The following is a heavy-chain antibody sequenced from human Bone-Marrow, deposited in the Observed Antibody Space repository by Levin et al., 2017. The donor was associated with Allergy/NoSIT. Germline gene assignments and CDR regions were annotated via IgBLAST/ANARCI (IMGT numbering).Heavy chain of an antibody. D-gene: IGHD5-12*01. J-gene: IGHJ4*02. CDR1: GFTFSDSA. Sequence: PGESLKISCAASGFTFSDSAIHWVRQASGKGLEWVGRIRSKVNHYATIYAASVKGRFTISRDDSKNMTSLQMNSLKTEDTAVYYCIMGDIGDYWGQGTLVTVSS. CDR3: IMGDIGDY. V-gene: IGHV3-73*01. CDR2: IRSKVNHYAT.